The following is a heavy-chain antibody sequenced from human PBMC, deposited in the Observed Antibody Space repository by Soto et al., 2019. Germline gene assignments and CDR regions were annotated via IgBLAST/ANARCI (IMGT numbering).Heavy chain of an antibody. CDR3: ARGLYCGGGCYSHFDY. D-gene: IGHD2-21*02. J-gene: IGHJ4*02. Sequence: VRLVQPGAEVKKPGSSVKFSCKASGGTFSNYPFIWVRQAPGQGLDWMGGIIPIFGTTDYGQRFQGRVTITADESTNTAYMELSSLRSDDTAVYYCARGLYCGGGCYSHFDYWGQGTLVTVSS. CDR2: IIPIFGTT. V-gene: IGHV1-69*01. CDR1: GGTFSNYP.